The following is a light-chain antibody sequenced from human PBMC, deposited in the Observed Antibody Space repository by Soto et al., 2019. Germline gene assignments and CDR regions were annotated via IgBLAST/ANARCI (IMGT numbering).Light chain of an antibody. Sequence: EIVLTQSPATLSLSPGERATLSCRASQSVSSYLAWYQQKPGQAPRLLIYDASNRATGIPARFSGSGSGTDFTRTISSLEPEAFAVYYCQQRSNWPGFGGGTMVEIK. CDR3: QQRSNWPG. CDR1: QSVSSY. CDR2: DAS. J-gene: IGKJ4*02. V-gene: IGKV3-11*01.